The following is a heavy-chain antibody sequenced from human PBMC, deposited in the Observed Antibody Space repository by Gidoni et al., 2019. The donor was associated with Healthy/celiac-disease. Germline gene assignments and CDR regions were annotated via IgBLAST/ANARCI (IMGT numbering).Heavy chain of an antibody. V-gene: IGHV3-23*01. J-gene: IGHJ3*02. CDR3: AKPYGGNPGIAFDI. CDR1: GCPCSSYA. D-gene: IGHD4-17*01. CDR2: TSGSGCST. Sequence: EVQLLESGGGLVQHGGSMRVSCAASGCPCSSYARRWVRQAPGQGLDWVSATSGSGCSTYYADPVKGRFTISRDNSKNTLYLQMNSLRAEDTAVYYCAKPYGGNPGIAFDIWGQGTMVTVFS.